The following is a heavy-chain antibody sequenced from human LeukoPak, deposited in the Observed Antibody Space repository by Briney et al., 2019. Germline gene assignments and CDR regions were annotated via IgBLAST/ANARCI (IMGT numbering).Heavy chain of an antibody. CDR1: GYTFTGYY. CDR3: ARGGIAAAGTHYYYYMDV. D-gene: IGHD6-13*01. J-gene: IGHJ6*03. CDR2: INPNSGGT. Sequence: ASVKVSCKASGYTFTGYYMHWVRQAPGQGLEWMGWINPNSGGTNYAQKFQGRVTMTRDTSISTAYMELSRLRSEDTAVYYCARGGIAAAGTHYYYYMDVWGKGTTVTVSS. V-gene: IGHV1-2*02.